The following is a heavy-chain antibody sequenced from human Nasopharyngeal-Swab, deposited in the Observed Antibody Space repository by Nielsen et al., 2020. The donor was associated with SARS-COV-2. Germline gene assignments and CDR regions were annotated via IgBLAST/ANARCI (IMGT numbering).Heavy chain of an antibody. CDR2: MNPNSGNT. J-gene: IGHJ4*02. V-gene: IGHV1-8*01. Sequence: WVRQAPGQGLEWMGWMNPNSGNTGYAQKFQGRVTMTRNTSISTAYMELSSLRSEDTAVYYCARRRPSWYCSSTSCSPEDYWGQGTPVTVSS. D-gene: IGHD2-2*01. CDR3: ARRRPSWYCSSTSCSPEDY.